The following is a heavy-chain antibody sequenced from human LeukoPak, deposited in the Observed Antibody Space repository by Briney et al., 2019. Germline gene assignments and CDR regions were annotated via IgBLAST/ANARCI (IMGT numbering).Heavy chain of an antibody. D-gene: IGHD3-10*01. CDR3: ARDMYDNGWSSFDY. Sequence: GRSPRLSCAASGFTFSNYSMHWVRQAPGKGLEWVAVISFDGTNKYYANSVQGRFTISRDNSNNTLYLKMTSMRAEDTAVYYCARDMYDNGWSSFDYWGQGTLVTVSS. J-gene: IGHJ4*02. CDR1: GFTFSNYS. V-gene: IGHV3-30-3*01. CDR2: ISFDGTNK.